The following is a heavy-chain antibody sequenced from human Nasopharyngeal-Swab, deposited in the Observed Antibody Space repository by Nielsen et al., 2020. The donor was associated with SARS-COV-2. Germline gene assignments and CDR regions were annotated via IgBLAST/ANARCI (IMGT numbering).Heavy chain of an antibody. D-gene: IGHD1-26*01. CDR2: ISYDGSNK. CDR3: ARVRRVGATSGEDAFDI. CDR1: GFTFSSYA. V-gene: IGHV3-30*09. Sequence: GESPKISCAASGFTFSSYAMHWVRQAPGTGLEWVAIISYDGSNKYYADSVKGRIVISRDNSKNTLYLQMNSLRAEDTAVYYCARVRRVGATSGEDAFDIWGQGTMVTVSS. J-gene: IGHJ3*02.